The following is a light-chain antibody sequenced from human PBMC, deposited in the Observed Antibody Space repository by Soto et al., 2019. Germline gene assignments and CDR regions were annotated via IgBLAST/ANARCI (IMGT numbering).Light chain of an antibody. CDR3: CSYAGSYTMI. J-gene: IGLJ2*01. CDR2: DVN. CDR1: SSDIGTFDY. V-gene: IGLV2-11*01. Sequence: QSALTQPRSVSASPGQSVTISCTGTSSDIGTFDYVSWYQQHPGRAPKLIIYDVNKRPSGVPNRFSGSKSGYTASLTISGLQTDDVGDYYCCSYAGSYTMIFGGGTKLTVL.